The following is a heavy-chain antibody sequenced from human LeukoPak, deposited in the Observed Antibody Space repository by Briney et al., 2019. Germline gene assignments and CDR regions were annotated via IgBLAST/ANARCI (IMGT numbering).Heavy chain of an antibody. Sequence: SETLSLTCTVSGGSLSSDYWSWIRQPPGKGLEWIGDINYSGSTNYNPSLKSRVTTSVDTSKNQFSLKLSSVTAADTAVYYCAKISGSNWFDPWGQGTLVTVSS. CDR3: AKISGSNWFDP. V-gene: IGHV4-59*03. J-gene: IGHJ5*02. CDR1: GGSLSSDY. CDR2: INYSGST. D-gene: IGHD6-19*01.